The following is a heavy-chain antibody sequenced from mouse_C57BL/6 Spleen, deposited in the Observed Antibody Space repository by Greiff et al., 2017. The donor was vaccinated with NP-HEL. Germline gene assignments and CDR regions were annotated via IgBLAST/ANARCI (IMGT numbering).Heavy chain of an antibody. CDR2: IYPRSGNT. Sequence: VKLQQSGAELARPGASVKLSCKASGYTFTSYGISWVKQRTGQGLEWIGEIYPRSGNTYYNEKFKGKATLTADKSSSTAYMELRSLTSEYSAVYFCAREGAYGPYAMDYWGQGTSVTVSS. V-gene: IGHV1-81*01. CDR1: GYTFTSYG. CDR3: AREGAYGPYAMDY. D-gene: IGHD1-1*02. J-gene: IGHJ4*01.